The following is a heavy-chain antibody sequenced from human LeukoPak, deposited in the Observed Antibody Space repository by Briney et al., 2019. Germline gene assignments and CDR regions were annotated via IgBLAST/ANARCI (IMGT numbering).Heavy chain of an antibody. Sequence: GASVKVSCKASGYTFTSYGISWVRQAPGQGLEWMGWISAYNGNTNYAQKLQGRVTMTTDTSTSTAYMELRSLRSDDTAVYYCARGRPYDWFLEWSTLDWYFDLWGRGTLVTVSS. CDR1: GYTFTSYG. CDR3: ARGRPYDWFLEWSTLDWYFDL. CDR2: ISAYNGNT. V-gene: IGHV1-18*01. D-gene: IGHD3-3*01. J-gene: IGHJ2*01.